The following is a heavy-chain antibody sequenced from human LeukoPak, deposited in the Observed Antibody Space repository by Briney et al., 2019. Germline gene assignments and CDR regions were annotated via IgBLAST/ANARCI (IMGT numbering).Heavy chain of an antibody. CDR1: GYTFTSYY. CDR3: ARGHPSATGYSSGWYFHY. Sequence: GASVKVSCKASGYTFTSYYIHWVRQAPGQGLERMGIINPSADSTNYAQKFQGRVTMTRDMSTSTVYMDLSSLTSEDTAVYYCARGHPSATGYSSGWYFHYWGQGTLVTVSS. CDR2: INPSADST. V-gene: IGHV1-46*01. J-gene: IGHJ4*02. D-gene: IGHD6-19*01.